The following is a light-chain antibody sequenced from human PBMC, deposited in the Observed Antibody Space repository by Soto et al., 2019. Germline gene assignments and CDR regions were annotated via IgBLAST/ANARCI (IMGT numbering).Light chain of an antibody. Sequence: EIVLTQSPVTLSLSPGERATLSCRASQRITDNFLAWFQQKPGLAPRLLISGASTRASGVPDRFSGGGSGTDFVLTISRLVPEDFAVYFCQQYGRSPFTFGQGTKLQIK. CDR2: GAS. CDR3: QQYGRSPFT. J-gene: IGKJ2*01. CDR1: QRITDNF. V-gene: IGKV3-20*01.